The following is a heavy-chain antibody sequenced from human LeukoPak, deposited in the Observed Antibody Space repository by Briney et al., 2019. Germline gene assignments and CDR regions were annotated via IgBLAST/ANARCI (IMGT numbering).Heavy chain of an antibody. D-gene: IGHD3-3*01. CDR2: IIPIFGTA. Sequence: SVKVSCKASGGTFSSYAISWVRQAPGQGLEWMGGIIPIFGTANYAQKFQGRVTITADESTSTAYMELSSLRSEDTAVYYCARQVLEWPFYYYYYGMDVWGQGTTVTVSS. J-gene: IGHJ6*02. CDR3: ARQVLEWPFYYYYYGMDV. CDR1: GGTFSSYA. V-gene: IGHV1-69*13.